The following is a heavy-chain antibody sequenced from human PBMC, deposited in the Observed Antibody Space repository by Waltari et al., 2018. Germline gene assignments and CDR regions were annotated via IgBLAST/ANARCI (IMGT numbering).Heavy chain of an antibody. CDR2: IYHSGRT. Sequence: QVQLQESGPGLVKPSETLSLTCTVSGYSISSGYYWGWIRQPPGKGLEWIGSIYHSGRTYYNPSLKSRVTISVDTSKNQFSLKLSSVTAADTAVYYCVRDRWSEYSSTTQAGSWGQGTLVTVSS. V-gene: IGHV4-38-2*02. CDR3: VRDRWSEYSSTTQAGS. D-gene: IGHD6-6*01. J-gene: IGHJ4*02. CDR1: GYSISSGYY.